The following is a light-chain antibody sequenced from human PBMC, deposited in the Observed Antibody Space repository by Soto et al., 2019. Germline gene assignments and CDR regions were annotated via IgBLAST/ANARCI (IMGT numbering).Light chain of an antibody. J-gene: IGKJ3*01. CDR2: DSS. V-gene: IGKV3-20*01. Sequence: EIVLTQSPGTLSLSPGERATLSCRASQSVYSSLAWYQQKPGQAPRLLIYDSSFRATGVPDRLSGGGSGTDFTLTISRLEPEDFAVYYCQQYGTSPPTFGPGTKWISN. CDR1: QSVYSS. CDR3: QQYGTSPPT.